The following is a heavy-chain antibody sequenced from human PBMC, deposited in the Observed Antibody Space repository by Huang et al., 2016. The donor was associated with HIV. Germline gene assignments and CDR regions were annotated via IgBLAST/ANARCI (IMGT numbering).Heavy chain of an antibody. Sequence: EVQLVESGGGLAQPGGSLRLSCVASGYPFSTYSMNWVRQAPGKGLEWVSYRSKTRGATSYAESVKGRFTVSRDNVKNSLYLQMNRLRVEDTAMYYCVRDSSSGLQLRYWGQGALVIVS. J-gene: IGHJ4*02. CDR3: VRDSSSGLQLRY. V-gene: IGHV3-48*01. CDR2: RSKTRGAT. CDR1: GYPFSTYS. D-gene: IGHD3-22*01.